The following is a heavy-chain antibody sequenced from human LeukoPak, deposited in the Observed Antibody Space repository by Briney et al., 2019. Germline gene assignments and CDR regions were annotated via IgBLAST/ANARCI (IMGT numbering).Heavy chain of an antibody. CDR2: ISRTSEYI. D-gene: IGHD3-16*01. V-gene: IGHV3-21*01. J-gene: IGHJ4*02. CDR3: AGGGDFDY. CDR1: GFIFSIYF. Sequence: GGSLRLSCAASGFIFSIYFMNWVRQAPGKGLEWVSSISRTSEYIHYADSVRGRFAICRDNAKNTVYLQMNSLRAEDTAVYFCAGGGDFDYWGQGILVTVSA.